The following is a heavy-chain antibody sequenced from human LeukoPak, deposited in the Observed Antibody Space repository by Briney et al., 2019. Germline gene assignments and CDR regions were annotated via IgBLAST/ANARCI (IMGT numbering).Heavy chain of an antibody. Sequence: PGGSLRLSCAASGFTFRSNGMHWVRQAAGKGLEGVAVIWYDGSNKYYGDSVKGRFTISRDNSKNTLYLQMNSLRVEDPAVYYCAKDVSGGNYYIDYWGQGTLVTVSS. D-gene: IGHD4-23*01. CDR2: IWYDGSNK. CDR1: GFTFRSNG. V-gene: IGHV3-33*06. CDR3: AKDVSGGNYYIDY. J-gene: IGHJ4*02.